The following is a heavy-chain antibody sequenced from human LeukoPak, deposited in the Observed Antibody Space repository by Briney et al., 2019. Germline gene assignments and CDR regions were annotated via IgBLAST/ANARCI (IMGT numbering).Heavy chain of an antibody. J-gene: IGHJ4*02. D-gene: IGHD3-22*01. CDR3: AREEATYYYDSSGFGD. CDR2: IYTSGST. V-gene: IGHV4-61*02. CDR1: GGSISSGSYY. Sequence: PSETLSLTCTVSGGSISSGSYYWSLIRQPPGKGLEWIGRIYTSGSTNYNPSLKSRVTISVDTSKNQFSLKLSSVTAADTAVYYCAREEATYYYDSSGFGDWGQGTLVTVSS.